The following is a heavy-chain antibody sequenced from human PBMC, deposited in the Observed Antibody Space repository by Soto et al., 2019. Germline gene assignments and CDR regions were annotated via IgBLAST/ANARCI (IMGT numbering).Heavy chain of an antibody. CDR1: GYNFTGYY. CDR2: INPKRGGT. CDR3: GTGPYYYYYGMDV. Sequence: ASVKVSCKASGYNFTGYYMHWVRQAPGQGLEWMGWINPKRGGTRYAQRFQGRVTMTRDTSISTAYMVLSRLQSDDTAVYYCGTGPYYYYYGMDVWGQGTTVTVSS. J-gene: IGHJ6*02. V-gene: IGHV1-2*02.